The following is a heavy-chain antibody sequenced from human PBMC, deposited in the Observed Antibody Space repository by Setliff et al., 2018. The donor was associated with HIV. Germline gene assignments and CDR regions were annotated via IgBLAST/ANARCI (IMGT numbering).Heavy chain of an antibody. Sequence: PSETLSLTCTVYGGSFSGYDWAWVGQAPGKGREWLGEVNHGGTINYNPALRSPVSLSVDTSRRRFSLNVTSMTAADTGVYFGAGKDFSLSYMDVWDNGTLVTVSS. D-gene: IGHD2-15*01. CDR3: AGKDFSLSYMDV. CDR2: VNHGGTI. J-gene: IGHJ6*04. V-gene: IGHV4-34*01. CDR1: GGSFSGYD.